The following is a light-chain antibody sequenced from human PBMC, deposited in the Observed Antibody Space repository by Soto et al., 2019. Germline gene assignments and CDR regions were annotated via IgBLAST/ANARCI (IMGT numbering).Light chain of an antibody. V-gene: IGKV3-11*01. Sequence: EIVLTQSPATLSLSPGERATLSCRASQSVSSYLAWYQQKPGQAPRLLIYDASNSATGIPARFSGSGSGTDFTLTISSLEPEDFAVYYCQQRSNWPPHFGQGTRLEIK. J-gene: IGKJ5*01. CDR1: QSVSSY. CDR3: QQRSNWPPH. CDR2: DAS.